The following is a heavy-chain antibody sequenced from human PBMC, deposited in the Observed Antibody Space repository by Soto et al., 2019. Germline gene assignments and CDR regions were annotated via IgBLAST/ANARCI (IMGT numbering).Heavy chain of an antibody. V-gene: IGHV1-69*01. D-gene: IGHD4-17*01. CDR2: IIPIFGTA. Sequence: QVQLVQSGAGVKKPGSSVKVSCKASGGTCRIYATSWVRHAPGQGIAWMGGIIPIFGTANYAQKFQGRVTITADDSTSTAYMELSSLRSEDTAVYYCASTYGDIDCWGQGSLVAVCS. CDR3: ASTYGDIDC. CDR1: GGTCRIYA. J-gene: IGHJ4*02.